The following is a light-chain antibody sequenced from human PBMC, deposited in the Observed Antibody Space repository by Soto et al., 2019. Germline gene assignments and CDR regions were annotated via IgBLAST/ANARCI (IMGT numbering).Light chain of an antibody. Sequence: EIVLTQSPGTLSLFPGERATFSCRTSQSISATYLAWYQQKPVQAHRLLIYATSSRATGIPDRFSGSGSRTDFTLTIRRLEPDDSAVYYCQQYSSLPRTFGHGTKVEI. CDR3: QQYSSLPRT. J-gene: IGKJ1*01. V-gene: IGKV3-20*01. CDR1: QSISATY. CDR2: ATS.